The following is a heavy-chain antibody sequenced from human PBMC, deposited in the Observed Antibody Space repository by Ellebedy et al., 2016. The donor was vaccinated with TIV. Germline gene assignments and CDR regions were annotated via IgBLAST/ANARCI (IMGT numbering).Heavy chain of an antibody. Sequence: MPSETLSLTCTVSGGSISSGGYYWSWIRQHPGKGLEWIGYIYYSGSTYYNPSLKSRVTISVDTSKNQFSLKLSSVTAADTAVYYCARERIAARHWFDPWGQGTLVTVSS. CDR1: GGSISSGGYY. D-gene: IGHD6-6*01. V-gene: IGHV4-31*03. J-gene: IGHJ5*02. CDR3: ARERIAARHWFDP. CDR2: IYYSGST.